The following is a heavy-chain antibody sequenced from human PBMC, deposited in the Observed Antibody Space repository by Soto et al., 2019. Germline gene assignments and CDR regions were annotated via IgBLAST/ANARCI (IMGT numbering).Heavy chain of an antibody. CDR3: ARGGYCSGGSCYSVYYFDY. CDR2: IDHSGST. CDR1: GGSISSSNW. Sequence: QVQLQESGPGLVKPSGTLSLTCAVSGGSISSSNWWSWVRQPPGKGLEWIGEIDHSGSTNYNPSLKSRVTISVDKSKNQFSLKLSSVTAADTAVYYCARGGYCSGGSCYSVYYFDYWGQGTLVTVSS. J-gene: IGHJ4*02. V-gene: IGHV4-4*02. D-gene: IGHD2-15*01.